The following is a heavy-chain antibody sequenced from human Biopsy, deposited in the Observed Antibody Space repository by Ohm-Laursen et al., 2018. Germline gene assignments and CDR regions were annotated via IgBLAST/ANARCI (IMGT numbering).Heavy chain of an antibody. CDR3: ARDRRTISGVLTDLDY. CDR2: ISPYNGNT. J-gene: IGHJ4*02. CDR1: GYTFTTYG. V-gene: IGHV1-18*01. D-gene: IGHD3-3*01. Sequence: ASVKVSCKVSGYTFTTYGISWVRQAPGQGLEWMGWISPYNGNTDSAQKVQGRVTMTTDTSTSTVYMELRSLRSDDTAVYYCARDRRTISGVLTDLDYWGQGTLVTVSS.